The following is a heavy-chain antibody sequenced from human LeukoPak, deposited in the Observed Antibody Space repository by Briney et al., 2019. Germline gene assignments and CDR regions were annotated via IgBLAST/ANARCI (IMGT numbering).Heavy chain of an antibody. CDR2: INPNSGGT. V-gene: IGHV1-2*02. J-gene: IGHJ3*02. CDR3: ARPQDHGGNVENFDI. CDR1: GYTFTAYY. D-gene: IGHD4-23*01. Sequence: ASVKVSCKASGYTFTAYYIHWVGQAPGQGLEWMGWINPNSGGTNYALKFRGRVTMTRDTSISTASMELSRLRSDDTAVYYCARPQDHGGNVENFDIWGQGTMVTVSS.